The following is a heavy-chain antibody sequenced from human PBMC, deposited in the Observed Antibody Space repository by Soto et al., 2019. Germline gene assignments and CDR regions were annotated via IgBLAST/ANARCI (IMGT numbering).Heavy chain of an antibody. D-gene: IGHD2-8*02. CDR2: FSLSGTT. Sequence: SETLSLTCTVSGASITGSSYWSWIRQPAGKGLEWIGRFSLSGTTNYNPSLRSRVTMSADVSRNQFSLRLTSVAAADTALYYCARGMTPPGAPAWYYFDSWGQGTLVTVSS. CDR3: ARGMTPPGAPAWYYFDS. V-gene: IGHV4-4*07. CDR1: GASITGSSY. J-gene: IGHJ4*02.